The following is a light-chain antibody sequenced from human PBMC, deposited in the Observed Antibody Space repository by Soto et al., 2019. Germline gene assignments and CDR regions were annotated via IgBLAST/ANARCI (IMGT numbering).Light chain of an antibody. CDR3: QSYDNSLSGPV. Sequence: QSVLTQPPAVSGAPGQRVTISCTGSSSNIGAGIDVHWYQKFPGTAPKLLIYANTNRPSGVPDRFSGSKSGTSASVAITGLQAEDEADYYCQSYDNSLSGPVFGGGTKLTVL. J-gene: IGLJ2*01. CDR1: SSNIGAGID. CDR2: ANT. V-gene: IGLV1-40*01.